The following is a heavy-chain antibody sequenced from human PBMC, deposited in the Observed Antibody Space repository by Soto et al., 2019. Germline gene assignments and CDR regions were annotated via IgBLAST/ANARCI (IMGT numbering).Heavy chain of an antibody. J-gene: IGHJ3*02. CDR2: IYYSGST. D-gene: IGHD2-2*01. CDR3: ARHWEGVPAAMGTDI. Sequence: QLQLQESGPGLVKPSETLSLTCTVSGGSISSSSYYWGWIRQPPGKGLEWIGSIYYSGSTYYNPSLKSRVTISVDTSKNQFSLKLSSVTAADTAVYYCARHWEGVPAAMGTDIWGQGTMVTVSS. CDR1: GGSISSSSYY. V-gene: IGHV4-39*01.